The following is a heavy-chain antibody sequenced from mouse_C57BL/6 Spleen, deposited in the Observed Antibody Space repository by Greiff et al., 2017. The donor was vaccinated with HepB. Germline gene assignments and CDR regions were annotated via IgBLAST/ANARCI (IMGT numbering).Heavy chain of an antibody. CDR3: ASNWDGYAMDY. D-gene: IGHD4-1*01. CDR2: INPNNGGT. J-gene: IGHJ4*01. CDR1: GYTFTDYY. V-gene: IGHV1-26*01. Sequence: EVQLQQSGPELVKPGASVKISCKASGYTFTDYYMNWVKQSHGKSLEWIGDINPNNGGTSYNQKFKGKATLTVDKSSSTAYMELRRLTSEDSAVYYCASNWDGYAMDYWGQGTSVTVSS.